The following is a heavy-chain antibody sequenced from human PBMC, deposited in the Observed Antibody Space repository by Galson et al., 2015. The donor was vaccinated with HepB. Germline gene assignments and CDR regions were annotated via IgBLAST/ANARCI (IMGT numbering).Heavy chain of an antibody. J-gene: IGHJ5*02. CDR2: IWYDGSNK. V-gene: IGHV3-33*08. Sequence: SLRLSCAASGFTFSNAWMSWVRQAPGKGLEWVAVIWYDGSNKYYADSVKGRFTISRDNSKNTLYLQMNSLRAEDTAVYYCARDGGPAYGDYVNWFDPWGQGTLVTVSS. CDR1: GFTFSNAW. D-gene: IGHD4-17*01. CDR3: ARDGGPAYGDYVNWFDP.